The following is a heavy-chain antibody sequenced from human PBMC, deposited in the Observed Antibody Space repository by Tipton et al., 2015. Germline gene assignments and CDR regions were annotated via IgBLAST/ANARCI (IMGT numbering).Heavy chain of an antibody. D-gene: IGHD4-23*01. J-gene: IGHJ4*02. CDR2: ITWNSDDI. CDR1: GFNFDDYA. Sequence: SLRLSCAVTGFNFDDYAMHWVRQTPGKALEWVSGITWNSDDIGYADSVQGRFSISRDNAKSSLYLLMDSVRPEDTALYYCAKDFYGGNSGIQLDYWGQGTQVTVSS. V-gene: IGHV3-9*01. CDR3: AKDFYGGNSGIQLDY.